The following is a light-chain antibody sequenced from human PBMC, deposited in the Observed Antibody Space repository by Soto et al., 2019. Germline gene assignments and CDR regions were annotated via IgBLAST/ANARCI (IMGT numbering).Light chain of an antibody. J-gene: IGLJ2*01. Sequence: QSVLTQPPSMSAAPGQKVTISCSGSSSNIGNNYVSWYQQLPGTAPKLLIYDNDKRPSGIPDRFSGSKSGASATLGITGLQTGDEADYYCGTWDSSLSAGVFGGGTKLTV. CDR2: DND. CDR1: SSNIGNNY. CDR3: GTWDSSLSAGV. V-gene: IGLV1-51*01.